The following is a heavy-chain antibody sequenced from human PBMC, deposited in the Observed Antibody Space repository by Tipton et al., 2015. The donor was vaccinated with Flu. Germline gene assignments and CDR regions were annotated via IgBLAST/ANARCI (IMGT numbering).Heavy chain of an antibody. CDR3: ACAGHGYYDSSGSDY. J-gene: IGHJ4*02. D-gene: IGHD3-22*01. CDR2: INYSGGA. Sequence: TLSLTCSVSIGSFSINTFYWGWIRQPPGKGLEWIGTINYSGGANYNPSLESRVTISVDSSKKKFSLKLTSVTAADTAVYYCACAGHGYYDSSGSDYWGQGTLVTVAA. V-gene: IGHV4-39*07. CDR1: IGSFSINTFY.